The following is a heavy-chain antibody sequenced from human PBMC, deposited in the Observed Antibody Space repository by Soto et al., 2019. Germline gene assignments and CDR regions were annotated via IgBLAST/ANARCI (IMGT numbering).Heavy chain of an antibody. D-gene: IGHD4-17*01. CDR3: THTTTMTSFDY. V-gene: IGHV2-5*02. J-gene: IGHJ4*02. CDR2: IFWDDDK. CDR1: GFSLSTSEVG. Sequence: QITLKESGPTLVKPTQTLTLTCTFSGFSLSTSEVGVGWIRQPPGKALEWLAFIFWDDDKRYSPSLKSRLTITKDTSKNQVVLTITNMDPVDTAKYYCTHTTTMTSFDYWGQGTLVPVSS.